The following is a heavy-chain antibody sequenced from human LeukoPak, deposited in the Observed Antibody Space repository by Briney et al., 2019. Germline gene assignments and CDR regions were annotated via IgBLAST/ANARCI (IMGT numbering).Heavy chain of an antibody. J-gene: IGHJ4*02. Sequence: GASVKVSCKASGYTFTSYYMHWVRQAPGQGLEWMGIINPSGGSTSYAQKFQGRVTMTRDMSTSTVYMELSSLRSEDTAVYYCGRGPGVVGGVNVGGLDYWGQETLVTVSS. CDR3: GRGPGVVGGVNVGGLDY. V-gene: IGHV1-46*01. CDR1: GYTFTSYY. D-gene: IGHD3-10*01. CDR2: INPSGGST.